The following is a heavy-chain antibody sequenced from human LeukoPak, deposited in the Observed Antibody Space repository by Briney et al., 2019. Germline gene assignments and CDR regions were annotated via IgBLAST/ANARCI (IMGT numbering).Heavy chain of an antibody. CDR3: ARGGAARRGYYFDY. D-gene: IGHD6-6*01. V-gene: IGHV3-21*01. Sequence: GGSLRLSCAASGFTFDDYAMHWVRQAPGKGLEWVSSISSWNYFIYYADSVKGRFTISRDNAKNELYLQMNSLRAEDTAVYYCARGGAARRGYYFDYWGQGTLVTVSS. J-gene: IGHJ4*02. CDR2: ISSWNYFI. CDR1: GFTFDDYA.